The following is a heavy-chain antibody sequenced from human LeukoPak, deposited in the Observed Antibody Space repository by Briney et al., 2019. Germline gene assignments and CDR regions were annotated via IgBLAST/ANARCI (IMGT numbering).Heavy chain of an antibody. J-gene: IGHJ4*02. CDR3: ARENSSSWGEFDY. D-gene: IGHD6-13*01. V-gene: IGHV4-59*01. Sequence: SETLSLTCTVSGGSISSYYWSWIRQPPGKGLEWIGYIYYSGSTNYNPSLKSRVTISVDTSKNQFSLKLSAVTAADTAVYYCARENSSSWGEFDYWGQGTLVTVSS. CDR2: IYYSGST. CDR1: GGSISSYY.